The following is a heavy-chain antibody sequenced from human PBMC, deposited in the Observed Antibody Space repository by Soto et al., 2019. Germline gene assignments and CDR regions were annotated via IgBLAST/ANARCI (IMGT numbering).Heavy chain of an antibody. Sequence: SETLSLTCNVSVGPINSPDYYWSWIRQSPGKGLEWIGYLYFNGGTQYNPSLRTPVSMSLDTSKKHFSLKMRSVTAADTAVYYCARGISKYSSWYEPHPWFDAWGQGALVTVSS. V-gene: IGHV4-30-4*01. D-gene: IGHD6-13*01. CDR3: ARGISKYSSWYEPHPWFDA. CDR2: LYFNGGT. CDR1: VGPINSPDYY. J-gene: IGHJ5*02.